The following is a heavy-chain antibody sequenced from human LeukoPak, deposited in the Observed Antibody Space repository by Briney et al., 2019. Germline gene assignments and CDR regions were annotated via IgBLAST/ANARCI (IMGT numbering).Heavy chain of an antibody. V-gene: IGHV4-31*03. CDR3: ARGRYYYDSRGYYKQYYFDY. Sequence: SQTLSLTCTVSGGSISRGGYYWTWIRHHPGKGRGWFGYFYHRGSTYYNPSLKSRITLSVDTSRNQFSLNLSSVTAADTAVYYCARGRYYYDSRGYYKQYYFDYWGQGTLVTVSS. CDR2: FYHRGST. D-gene: IGHD3-22*01. CDR1: GGSISRGGYY. J-gene: IGHJ4*02.